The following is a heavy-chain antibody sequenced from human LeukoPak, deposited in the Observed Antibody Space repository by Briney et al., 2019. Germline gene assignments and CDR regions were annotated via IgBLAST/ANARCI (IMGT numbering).Heavy chain of an antibody. CDR2: IYHSGST. CDR3: AREWDI. J-gene: IGHJ3*02. Sequence: SETLSLTCTVSGYSISSGYYWGWIRPPPGKGLEWIGSIYHSGSTYYNPSLKSRVTISVDTSKNQFSLKLSSVTAADTAVYYCAREWDIWSQGTMVTVSS. V-gene: IGHV4-38-2*02. CDR1: GYSISSGYY.